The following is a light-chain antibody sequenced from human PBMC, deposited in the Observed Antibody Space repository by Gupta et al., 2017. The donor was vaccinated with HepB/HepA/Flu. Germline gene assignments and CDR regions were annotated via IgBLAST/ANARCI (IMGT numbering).Light chain of an antibody. J-gene: IGKJ1*01. CDR1: QIISTF. Sequence: DIQMTQSPSSRVTITCRASQIISTFLNWYQQKPGKAPKLLIYAASTLHSGVPSRFSGSGSVTEFSLSISSLQPEDFASYYCQESSSTSWTFGQGTKVEIK. CDR2: AAS. CDR3: QESSSTSWT. V-gene: IGKV1-39*01.